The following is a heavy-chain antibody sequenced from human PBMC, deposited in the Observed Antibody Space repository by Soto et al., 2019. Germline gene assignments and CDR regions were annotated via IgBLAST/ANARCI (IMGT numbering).Heavy chain of an antibody. CDR3: AKDSGDYPQDY. CDR2: IWYDGSKK. CDR1: GFTFSSYG. Sequence: QVQLVESGGGVVQPGGSLRLSCAASGFTFSSYGMHWVRQAPGKGLEWVAVIWYDGSKKYYADSVKGRFTISRDISKNTLVLQMNSLRAEDSAVYYCAKDSGDYPQDYWGQGTLVTVSS. V-gene: IGHV3-33*06. J-gene: IGHJ4*02. D-gene: IGHD4-17*01.